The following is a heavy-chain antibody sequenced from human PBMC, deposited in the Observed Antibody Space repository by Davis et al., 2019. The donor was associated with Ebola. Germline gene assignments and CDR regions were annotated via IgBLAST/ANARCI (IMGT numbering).Heavy chain of an antibody. D-gene: IGHD3-22*01. CDR3: ARRNYYYENF. V-gene: IGHV4-39*01. J-gene: IGHJ4*02. CDR2: IYYSGNT. Sequence: MPSETLSLTCTVSGASISRTTNYYWGWIRQSPGKGLEWIGRIYYSGNTYYSPSLRSRVTMSVDSSKNQFSLELSSVTAADTAIYYCARRNYYYENFWGQGILVTVSS. CDR1: GASISRTTNYY.